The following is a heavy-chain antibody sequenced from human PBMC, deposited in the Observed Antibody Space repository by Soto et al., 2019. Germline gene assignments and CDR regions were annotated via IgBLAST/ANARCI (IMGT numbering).Heavy chain of an antibody. Sequence: QVQLVESGGGVVQPGRSLRLSCAASGFIFSNYVMYWVRQAPGKGLEWVAFMSYDGTTKYYADSVKGRFTISRDNSKNTLYLQMNSLRPEDTAVYYCAREVLCSRYFDYWGQGTLVTVSS. V-gene: IGHV3-30-3*01. J-gene: IGHJ4*02. CDR1: GFIFSNYV. CDR3: AREVLCSRYFDY. D-gene: IGHD3-10*02. CDR2: MSYDGTTK.